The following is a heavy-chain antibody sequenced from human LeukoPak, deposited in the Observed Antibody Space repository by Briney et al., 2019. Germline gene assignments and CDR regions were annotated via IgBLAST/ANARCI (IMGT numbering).Heavy chain of an antibody. V-gene: IGHV1-2*04. Sequence: ASVRVCCKAAGYTFTGYYMHWVRQAAGQGLEGMGWINPNSGGTNYAQKFQGWVPMTRETSNSTAYMELSRLRSDDTAVYYCAREGDDSRGFDYWGQGTLVTVSS. D-gene: IGHD3-22*01. J-gene: IGHJ4*02. CDR3: AREGDDSRGFDY. CDR1: GYTFTGYY. CDR2: INPNSGGT.